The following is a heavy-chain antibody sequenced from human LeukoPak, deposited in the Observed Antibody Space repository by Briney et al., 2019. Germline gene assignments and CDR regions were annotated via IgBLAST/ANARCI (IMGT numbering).Heavy chain of an antibody. Sequence: GGSLRLSCAASGFTFSTYSMNWVRQAPGKGLEWVSSISRSSSYIYYADSVKGRFTISRDNSKNTVYLQMNTLRAEDTAVYYCAGPRGVSLPIDYWGQGTLVTVSS. CDR2: ISRSSSYI. J-gene: IGHJ4*02. CDR1: GFTFSTYS. CDR3: AGPRGVSLPIDY. D-gene: IGHD3-10*01. V-gene: IGHV3-21*04.